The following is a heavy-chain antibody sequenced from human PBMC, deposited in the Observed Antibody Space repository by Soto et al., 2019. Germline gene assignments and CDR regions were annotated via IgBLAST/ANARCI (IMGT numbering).Heavy chain of an antibody. D-gene: IGHD4-4*01. J-gene: IGHJ5*02. V-gene: IGHV4-34*01. CDR1: GGSFSGYY. CDR3: ARGTYYSNYARYNWFDP. CDR2: INHSGST. Sequence: SETLSLTCAVYGGSFSGYYWSWIRQPPGKGLEWIGEINHSGSTNYNPSLKSRVTISVDTSKNQFSLKLSSVTAADTTVYYCARGTYYSNYARYNWFDPWGQGTLVTVSS.